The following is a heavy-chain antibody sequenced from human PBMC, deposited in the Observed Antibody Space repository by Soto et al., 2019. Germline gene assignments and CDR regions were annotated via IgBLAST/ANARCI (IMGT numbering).Heavy chain of an antibody. Sequence: GGSLRLSCAASGFTFSSYAMSWVRQAPGKGLEWVSAISGSGGSTYYADSVKGRFTISRDDSKNTLYLQMNSLRAEDTAVYYCAKDYSSGWYVRYFDYWGREPWSPSPQ. J-gene: IGHJ4*02. D-gene: IGHD6-19*01. CDR3: AKDYSSGWYVRYFDY. V-gene: IGHV3-23*01. CDR2: ISGSGGST. CDR1: GFTFSSYA.